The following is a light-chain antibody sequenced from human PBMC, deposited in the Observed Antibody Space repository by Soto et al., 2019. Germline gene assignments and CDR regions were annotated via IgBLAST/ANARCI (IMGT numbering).Light chain of an antibody. CDR3: QQRSNWPRT. V-gene: IGKV3-11*01. CDR2: DAS. Sequence: EIVLSQSPATLSLSPGDRATLSCRASQSVGSYLAWYQQKPGQAPRLLIYDASDRATGIPARFSGSGSGTDFTLTITSLEPEDFAVYYCQQRSNWPRTFGQGTKVDI. CDR1: QSVGSY. J-gene: IGKJ1*01.